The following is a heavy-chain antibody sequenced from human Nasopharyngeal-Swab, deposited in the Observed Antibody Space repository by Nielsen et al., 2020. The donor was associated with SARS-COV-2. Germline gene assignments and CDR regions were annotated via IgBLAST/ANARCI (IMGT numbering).Heavy chain of an antibody. CDR2: ISWNSGSI. CDR3: AKLSGGYYDSSGLIY. J-gene: IGHJ4*02. CDR1: GFTFDDYA. Sequence: SLKISCAASGFTFDDYAMHWVRQAPGKGLEWVSGISWNSGSIGYADSVKGGFTISRDNAKNSLYLQMNSLRAEDTALYYCAKLSGGYYDSSGLIYWGQGTLVTVSS. V-gene: IGHV3-9*01. D-gene: IGHD3-22*01.